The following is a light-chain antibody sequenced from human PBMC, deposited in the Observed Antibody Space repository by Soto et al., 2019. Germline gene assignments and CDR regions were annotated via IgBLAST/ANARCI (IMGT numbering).Light chain of an antibody. V-gene: IGKV1-39*01. J-gene: IGKJ2*01. CDR3: QQSYSTLMYT. Sequence: DIQMTQSPSSLSASVGDRVTITCRASQSISSDLNWDQQKPGKAPKLLIYAASSLQSGVPSRFSGSGSGTDFTLTISSLQPEDFATYYCQQSYSTLMYTFGQGTKLEIK. CDR2: AAS. CDR1: QSISSD.